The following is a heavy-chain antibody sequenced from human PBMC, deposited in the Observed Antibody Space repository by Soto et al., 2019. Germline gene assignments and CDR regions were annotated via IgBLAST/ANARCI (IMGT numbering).Heavy chain of an antibody. CDR1: GFTFSEYW. CDR2: LKSDGTYT. CDR3: EISNWPVGNY. V-gene: IGHV3-74*01. D-gene: IGHD1-20*01. Sequence: EVQLVESGGGLVQPGGSLRLSCEASGFTFSEYWMHWVRQVPGKGLVWVSRLKSDGTYTDYADSVRGRFTISRDSAKNTVFLQMNNLSVEDTAIYYGEISNWPVGNYWGQGILVTVSS. J-gene: IGHJ4*02.